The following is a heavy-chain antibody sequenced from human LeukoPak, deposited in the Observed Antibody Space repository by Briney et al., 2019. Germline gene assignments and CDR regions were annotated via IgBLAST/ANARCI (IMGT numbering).Heavy chain of an antibody. V-gene: IGHV4-34*01. CDR1: GGSFSGYY. Sequence: SETLSLTCAVYGGSFSGYYWSWIRQPPGKGLEWIGEINHSGSTNYNPSLKSRVTISVDTSKNRFSLKLSSVTAADTAVYYCAGPQDHYSNYDYWGQGTLVTVSS. D-gene: IGHD4-11*01. J-gene: IGHJ4*02. CDR2: INHSGST. CDR3: AGPQDHYSNYDY.